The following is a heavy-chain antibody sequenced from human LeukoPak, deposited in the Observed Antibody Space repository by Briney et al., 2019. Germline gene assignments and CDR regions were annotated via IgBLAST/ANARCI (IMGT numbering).Heavy chain of an antibody. CDR3: ARLSRYSSRLRWFDP. CDR2: IYPGDSDT. V-gene: IGHV5-51*01. Sequence: GESLKISCKGSGYSFTSYWIGWVRQMPGKGLEWMGIIYPGDSDTRYSPSSQGQVTISADKSISTAYLQWSSLKASDTAMYYCARLSRYSSRLRWFDPWGQGTLVTVSS. D-gene: IGHD6-13*01. CDR1: GYSFTSYW. J-gene: IGHJ5*02.